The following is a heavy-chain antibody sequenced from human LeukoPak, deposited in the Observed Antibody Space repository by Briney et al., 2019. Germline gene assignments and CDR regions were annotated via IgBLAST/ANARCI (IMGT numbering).Heavy chain of an antibody. CDR3: ARGTGYCSGGNCHWFCS. CDR2: IYYSGST. Sequence: SETLSLTCSVAGDSISGNYWSWIRQPPGKGLEWIGYIYYSGSTNYNPSLKSRVTISVDTSKNQFSLNVRSVTAADTAVYSCARGTGYCSGGNCHWFCSCGQGMLVTVSS. J-gene: IGHJ5*01. CDR1: GDSISGNY. D-gene: IGHD2-15*01. V-gene: IGHV4-59*01.